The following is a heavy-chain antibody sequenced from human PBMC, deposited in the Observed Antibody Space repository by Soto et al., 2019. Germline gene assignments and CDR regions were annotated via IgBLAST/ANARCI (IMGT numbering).Heavy chain of an antibody. CDR2: ISWNSGDT. D-gene: IGHD3-16*02. Sequence: PGVSLRLSCEASGFIFEDYDMRWVRQPPGKGLQWVSGISWNSGDTDYGDSVKGRFTISRDNAKNSLDLQMSSLRVEDTATYYCVKKSCSHTRCYTGWFFDLWGRGTLVTVSS. V-gene: IGHV3-9*01. CDR3: VKKSCSHTRCYTGWFFDL. J-gene: IGHJ2*01. CDR1: GFIFEDYD.